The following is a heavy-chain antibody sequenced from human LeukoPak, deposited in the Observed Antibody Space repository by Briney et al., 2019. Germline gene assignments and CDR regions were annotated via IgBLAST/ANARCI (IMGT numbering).Heavy chain of an antibody. CDR2: ISYDGSNK. D-gene: IGHD5-18*01. CDR1: GFTFSSYA. CDR3: ARDRLPGYSYGLDY. Sequence: PGRSLRLSCAAPGFTFSSYAMHWVRQAPGKGLEWVAVISYDGSNKYYADSVKGRFTISRDNSKNTLYLQMNSLRAEDTAVYYCARDRLPGYSYGLDYWGQGTLVTVSS. J-gene: IGHJ4*02. V-gene: IGHV3-30*04.